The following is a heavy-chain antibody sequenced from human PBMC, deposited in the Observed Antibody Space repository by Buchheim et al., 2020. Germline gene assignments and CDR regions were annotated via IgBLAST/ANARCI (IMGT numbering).Heavy chain of an antibody. J-gene: IGHJ6*02. CDR2: ISSSGSTI. D-gene: IGHD6-6*01. V-gene: IGHV3-11*01. Sequence: VQLVESGGGLVQPGESLRLSCAASGFTFSDYYMSWIRQAPGKGLEWVSYISSSGSTIYYADSVKGRFTISRDNAKNSLYLQMNSLRAEDTAVYYCARAPYSSSSYDYYYYYGMDVWGQGTT. CDR1: GFTFSDYY. CDR3: ARAPYSSSSYDYYYYYGMDV.